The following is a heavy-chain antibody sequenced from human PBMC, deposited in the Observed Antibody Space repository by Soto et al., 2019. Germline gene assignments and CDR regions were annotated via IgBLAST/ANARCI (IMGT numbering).Heavy chain of an antibody. CDR2: ISGSGGST. D-gene: IGHD3-10*01. CDR1: GFTFSSYA. Sequence: PGGSLRLSCAASGFTFSSYAMSWVHQAPGKGLEWVSAISGSGGSTYYADSVKGRFTISRDNSKNTLYLQMNSLRAEDTAVYYCAKLPTNYYGSGSYYNGYFEYWGQGTLVTVSS. J-gene: IGHJ4*02. CDR3: AKLPTNYYGSGSYYNGYFEY. V-gene: IGHV3-23*01.